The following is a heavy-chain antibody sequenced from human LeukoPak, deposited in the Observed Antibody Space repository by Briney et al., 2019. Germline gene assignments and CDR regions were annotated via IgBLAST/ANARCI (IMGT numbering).Heavy chain of an antibody. D-gene: IGHD3-10*01. CDR1: GGSFSVYY. Sequence: SETLSLTCAMYGGSFSVYYWTWIRQPPGKGLEWIGEINHRGSTNHNPSLKGRVTISVDTSKNQFSLKLSSVTAADTAVYYCARFGYGSGSYYNWFDPWGQGTLVTVSS. CDR2: INHRGST. CDR3: ARFGYGSGSYYNWFDP. J-gene: IGHJ5*02. V-gene: IGHV4-34*01.